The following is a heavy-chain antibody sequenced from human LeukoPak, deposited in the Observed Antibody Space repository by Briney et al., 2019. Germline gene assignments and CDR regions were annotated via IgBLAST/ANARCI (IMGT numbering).Heavy chain of an antibody. Sequence: GGSLRLSCAASGFTFSSYAMHWVRQAPGKGLEWVAVISYDGSNKYYADSVKGRFTISRDNSKNTLYLQMNSLRAEDTAVYYCARDEDYDILTGYLDYWGQGTLVTVSS. CDR3: ARDEDYDILTGYLDY. D-gene: IGHD3-9*01. J-gene: IGHJ4*02. CDR1: GFTFSSYA. CDR2: ISYDGSNK. V-gene: IGHV3-30-3*01.